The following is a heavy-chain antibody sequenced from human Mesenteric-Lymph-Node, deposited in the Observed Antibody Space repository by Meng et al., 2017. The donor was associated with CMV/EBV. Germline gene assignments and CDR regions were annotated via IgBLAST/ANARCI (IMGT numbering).Heavy chain of an antibody. V-gene: IGHV4-30-4*02. CDR1: GGSISSGDYY. D-gene: IGHD4-17*01. CDR2: IYYSGST. CDR3: ARAPVTSRYFDY. Sequence: SETLSLTCTVSGGSISSGDYYWSWIRQLPGKGLEWIGYIYYSGSTYYNPSLKSRVTISVDTSKNQFSLKLSSVTAADTAVYYCARAPVTSRYFDYWGQGTLVTVSS. J-gene: IGHJ4*02.